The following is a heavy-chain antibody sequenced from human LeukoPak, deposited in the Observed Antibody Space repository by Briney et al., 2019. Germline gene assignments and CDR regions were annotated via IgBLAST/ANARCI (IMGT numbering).Heavy chain of an antibody. D-gene: IGHD6-13*01. Sequence: SETLSLTCGVSGGSISSSHWWSWVRQPPGKGLEWIGEIDHSGNTKYKPSLMSRVTILVDKSKNQFSLKLSSVTAADTAVYYCARFSSLVDYWGQGTLVTVSS. J-gene: IGHJ4*02. CDR3: ARFSSLVDY. CDR1: GGSISSSHW. CDR2: IDHSGNT. V-gene: IGHV4/OR15-8*02.